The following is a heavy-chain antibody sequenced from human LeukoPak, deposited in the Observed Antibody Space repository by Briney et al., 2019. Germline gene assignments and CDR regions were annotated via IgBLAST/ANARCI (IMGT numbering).Heavy chain of an antibody. CDR2: IYYSGST. J-gene: IGHJ4*02. CDR1: GGSISNYY. CDR3: ARAWGGSGSPYYFDY. V-gene: IGHV4-59*08. Sequence: SETLSLTCTVSGGSISNYYWSWIRQPPGKGLEWIGYIYYSGSTNYNPSLKSRVTISVDTSKNQFSLKLNSVTAADTAVYYCARAWGGSGSPYYFDYWGQGTLVTVSS. D-gene: IGHD3-10*01.